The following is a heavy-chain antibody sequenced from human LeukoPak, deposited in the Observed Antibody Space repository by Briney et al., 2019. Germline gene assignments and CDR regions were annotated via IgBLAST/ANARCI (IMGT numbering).Heavy chain of an antibody. CDR1: GGTFSSYA. Sequence: ASVKVSCKASGGTFSSYAISWVRQAPGQGLEWMGGIIPIFGTANYAQKFQGRVTITADESTSTAYMELSSLRSEDTAVYYCARDPAYDSSGYYPNWFDPWGQGTLATVSS. D-gene: IGHD3-22*01. V-gene: IGHV1-69*13. CDR2: IIPIFGTA. J-gene: IGHJ5*02. CDR3: ARDPAYDSSGYYPNWFDP.